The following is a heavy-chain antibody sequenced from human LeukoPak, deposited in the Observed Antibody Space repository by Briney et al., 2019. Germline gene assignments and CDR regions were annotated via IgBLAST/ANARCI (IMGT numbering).Heavy chain of an antibody. V-gene: IGHV3-30*18. CDR3: AKGHRPCTAGFCYSYYYYYYMDV. J-gene: IGHJ6*03. D-gene: IGHD2-15*01. CDR2: ISYDGANK. Sequence: PGGSLGLSCAASGFTFDDYGMSWVRQAPGKGLDWVAVISYDGANKFYSDSVRGRFTISRDSSKNTLYLQMNSLRPEDTAVYYCAKGHRPCTAGFCYSYYYYYYMDVWGSGTTVTVSS. CDR1: GFTFDDYG.